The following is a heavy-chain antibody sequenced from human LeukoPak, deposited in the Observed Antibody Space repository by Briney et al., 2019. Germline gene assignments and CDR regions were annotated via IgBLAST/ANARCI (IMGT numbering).Heavy chain of an antibody. D-gene: IGHD3-22*01. V-gene: IGHV1-58*02. J-gene: IGHJ4*02. CDR3: AAATSYDSSGYYRDY. CDR1: GFTFTSSA. CDR2: IVVGRGNT. Sequence: SVKVSCKASGFTFTSSAMQWVRQARGQRLEWIGWIVVGRGNTNYAQKFQERVTITRDMSTSTAYMELSSLRSEDTAVYYCAAATSYDSSGYYRDYWGQGTLVTVSS.